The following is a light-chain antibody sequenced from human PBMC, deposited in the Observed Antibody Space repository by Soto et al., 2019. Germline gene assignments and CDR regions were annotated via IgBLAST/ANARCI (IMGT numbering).Light chain of an antibody. CDR2: HAS. CDR3: QQYYGLPPLT. CDR1: QVISTS. Sequence: DIQLTQSPSYLSTSIGESVTLTCRASQVISTSLAWYQVKPGKAPNPLIYHASKLAKGVTSRFSGSGSGTDFSFIITSLQREDLATYYCQQYYGLPPLTFGKGKRLEIK. V-gene: IGKV1-33*01. J-gene: IGKJ5*01.